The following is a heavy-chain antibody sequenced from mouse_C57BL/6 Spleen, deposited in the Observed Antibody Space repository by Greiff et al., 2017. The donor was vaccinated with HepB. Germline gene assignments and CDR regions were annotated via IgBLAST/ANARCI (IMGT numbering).Heavy chain of an antibody. J-gene: IGHJ4*01. Sequence: QVQLQQSGAELVRPGASVTLSCKASGYTFTDYEMHWVKQTPVHGLEWIGAIDPETGGTAYNQKFKGKAILTADKSSSTAYMELRSLTSEDSAVYYCTRSGGTVVATDYAMDYWGQGTSVTVSS. CDR2: IDPETGGT. CDR1: GYTFTDYE. V-gene: IGHV1-15*01. D-gene: IGHD1-1*01. CDR3: TRSGGTVVATDYAMDY.